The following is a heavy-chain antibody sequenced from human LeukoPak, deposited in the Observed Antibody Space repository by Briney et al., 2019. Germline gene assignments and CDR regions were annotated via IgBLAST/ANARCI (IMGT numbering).Heavy chain of an antibody. CDR1: GLSYSDSY. J-gene: IGHJ4*02. D-gene: IGHD3-10*01. Sequence: GGSLRLSCAASGLSYSDSYMTWIRQAPGEGLEWVSYISSSGSYANYAGSVQGRFTVSRDNAKNSLFLHMTSLRAEDTAVYYCARTVGRGPGGHFDYWAREPWSSSPQ. V-gene: IGHV3-11*03. CDR3: ARTVGRGPGGHFDY. CDR2: ISSSGSYA.